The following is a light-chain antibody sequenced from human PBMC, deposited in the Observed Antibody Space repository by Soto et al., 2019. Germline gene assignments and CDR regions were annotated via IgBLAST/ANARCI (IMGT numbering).Light chain of an antibody. V-gene: IGLV2-14*01. J-gene: IGLJ1*01. CDR2: EVS. Sequence: QSVLAQPASVSGSPGQSITICCTGTSSDVGGYNYVSWYQQHPGKAPKLMIYEVSNRPSGVSNRFSGSKSGNTASLTISGLQAEDEADYYCSSYTSSVYVFGTGTKVTVL. CDR3: SSYTSSVYV. CDR1: SSDVGGYNY.